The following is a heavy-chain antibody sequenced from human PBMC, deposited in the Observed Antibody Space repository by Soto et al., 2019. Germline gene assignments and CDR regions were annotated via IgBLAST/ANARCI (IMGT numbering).Heavy chain of an antibody. CDR3: ARDSEYSGFD. D-gene: IGHD5-12*01. CDR2: ISSSSSTI. J-gene: IGHJ4*02. V-gene: IGHV3-48*01. CDR1: GFTFSSYS. Sequence: GGSLRLSCAASGFTFSSYSMNWVRQAPGKGLEWVSYISSSSSTIYYADSVKGRFTISRDNAKNSLYLQMNSLRAEDTAVYYCARDSEYSGFDWGQGTLVTVSS.